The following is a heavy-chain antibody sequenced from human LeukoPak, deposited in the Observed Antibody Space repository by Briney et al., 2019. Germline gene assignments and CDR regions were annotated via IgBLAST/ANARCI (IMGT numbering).Heavy chain of an antibody. CDR2: INPSGGSN. CDR1: GYTFTNYY. Sequence: ASVWVSCKASGYTFTNYYIHWMRQAPGQGLEWMGIINPSGGSNSNAQNFQGRVTMTRDTSTSTVYMEMSSLRYEDTAVYYCARVGDSSNSWFDPWGQEPREPVSS. V-gene: IGHV1-46*01. D-gene: IGHD6-19*01. CDR3: ARVGDSSNSWFDP. J-gene: IGHJ5*02.